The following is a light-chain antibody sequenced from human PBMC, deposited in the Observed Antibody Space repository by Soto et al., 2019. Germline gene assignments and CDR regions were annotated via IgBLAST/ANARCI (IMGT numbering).Light chain of an antibody. CDR3: QHFKSFPIT. CDR2: ESS. Sequence: AIQLTQSPSSLSASVGDRVTITCRASQGISTLLAWYQQKPGKAPKVLIYESSLLQSGVPSRFSGSGSGTDFTLTICSLQPEDFATYYCQHFKSFPITFGQGTRLEIK. CDR1: QGISTL. J-gene: IGKJ5*01. V-gene: IGKV1-13*02.